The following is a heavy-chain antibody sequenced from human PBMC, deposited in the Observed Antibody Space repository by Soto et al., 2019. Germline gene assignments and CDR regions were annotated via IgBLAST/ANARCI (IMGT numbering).Heavy chain of an antibody. Sequence: QVQLQESGPGLVKPSETLSLTCTVSDGSVSSRSYYWSWLRQPPGKGLEWIGYIYYSGSTDYNPSLKSRVTISVDTSKNQFSLKLSSVTAADTAVYYCARERTGDPTFFDYWGQGTLVTVSS. CDR2: IYYSGST. V-gene: IGHV4-61*01. D-gene: IGHD1-1*01. CDR3: ARERTGDPTFFDY. CDR1: DGSVSSRSYY. J-gene: IGHJ4*02.